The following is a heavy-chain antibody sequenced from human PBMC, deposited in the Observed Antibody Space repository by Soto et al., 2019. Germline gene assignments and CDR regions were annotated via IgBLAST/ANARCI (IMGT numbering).Heavy chain of an antibody. V-gene: IGHV3-23*01. CDR2: ISGSGGST. J-gene: IGHJ6*02. CDR3: AKDQGTTSYYYYGMDV. CDR1: GFTFSSYA. D-gene: IGHD1-7*01. Sequence: GSLRLSCAASGFTFSSYAMSWVRQAPGKGLEWVSAISGSGGSTYYADSVKGRFTISRDNSKNTLYLQMNSLRAEDTAVYYCAKDQGTTSYYYYGMDVWGQGTTVTVSS.